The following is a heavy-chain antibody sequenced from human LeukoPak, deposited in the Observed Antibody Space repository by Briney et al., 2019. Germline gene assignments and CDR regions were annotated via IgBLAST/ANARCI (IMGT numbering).Heavy chain of an antibody. Sequence: GASVKVSCKASGYTFTGYYMHWVRQAPGQGLEWMGWINPNSGGTNYAQKFQGRVTMTRDTSISTAYMELSRLRSDDTAVYYCARGDLLLFYYYYMDVWGKGTTVTISS. J-gene: IGHJ6*03. CDR1: GYTFTGYY. D-gene: IGHD3-10*01. V-gene: IGHV1-2*02. CDR2: INPNSGGT. CDR3: ARGDLLLFYYYYMDV.